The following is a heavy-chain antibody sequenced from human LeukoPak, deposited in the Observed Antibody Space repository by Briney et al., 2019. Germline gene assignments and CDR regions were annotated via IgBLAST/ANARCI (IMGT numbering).Heavy chain of an antibody. CDR1: GYSISNGYY. V-gene: IGHV4-38-2*02. D-gene: IGHD2-15*01. Sequence: PSETLSLTCTVSGYSISNGYYWGWIRQPPGKGLEWIGSIYHSGSIFYNPSLKNRVTISVDTSKNQFSLKLTSVTAAGTAVYYCASPRDVVVVVAATAGYFDLWGRGTLVTVSS. CDR3: ASPRDVVVVVAATAGYFDL. J-gene: IGHJ2*01. CDR2: IYHSGSI.